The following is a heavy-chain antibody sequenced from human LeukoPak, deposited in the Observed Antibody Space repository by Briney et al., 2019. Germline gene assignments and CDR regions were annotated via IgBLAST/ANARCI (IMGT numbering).Heavy chain of an antibody. J-gene: IGHJ4*02. CDR3: TTLYGSERFD. D-gene: IGHD3-10*01. CDR1: GFTFSDCY. CDR2: IRSKPLGGTT. Sequence: PGGSLRLSCAASGFTFSDCYMSWIRQVPGKGLEWVGRIRSKPLGGTTDYTAPVEGRFSISRDESKNTVYLQMTSLKVEDTGVYYCTTLYGSERFDWGQGVMVTVSS. V-gene: IGHV3-15*01.